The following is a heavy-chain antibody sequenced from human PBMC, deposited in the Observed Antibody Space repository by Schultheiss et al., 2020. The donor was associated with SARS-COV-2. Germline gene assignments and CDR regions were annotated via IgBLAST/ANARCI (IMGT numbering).Heavy chain of an antibody. CDR2: IRWNSGSM. Sequence: GGSLRLSCAASGFTFDDYAMHWVRQAPGKGLEWVSGIRWNSGSMGYAESVKGRFTISRDNAKNSLYLQMNSLRAGDTAVYYCTRDNRLLGVDQYYMDVWGKGTTVTVSS. V-gene: IGHV3-9*01. CDR1: GFTFDDYA. D-gene: IGHD3-3*01. J-gene: IGHJ6*03. CDR3: TRDNRLLGVDQYYMDV.